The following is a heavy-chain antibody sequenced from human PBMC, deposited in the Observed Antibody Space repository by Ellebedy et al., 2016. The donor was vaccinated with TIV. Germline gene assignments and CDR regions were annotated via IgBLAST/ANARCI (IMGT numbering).Heavy chain of an antibody. J-gene: IGHJ4*02. CDR1: GFTFNYYW. CDR3: ARGGGVVTSIDY. CDR2: INGDGGST. D-gene: IGHD2-21*02. Sequence: GESLKISCAASGFTFNYYWMHWVRQAPGKGLIWVSRINGDGGSTTYADSVKGRFTISRDNAKRTLYLQMDSLRAEDTAVYYCARGGGVVTSIDYWGQGTLVTVSP. V-gene: IGHV3-74*01.